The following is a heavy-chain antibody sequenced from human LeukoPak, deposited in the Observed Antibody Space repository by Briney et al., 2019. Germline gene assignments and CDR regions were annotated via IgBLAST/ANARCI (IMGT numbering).Heavy chain of an antibody. J-gene: IGHJ5*02. V-gene: IGHV4-39*07. CDR3: AKGAGGFSYYNWFDP. CDR2: IYYSGTT. D-gene: IGHD5-18*01. CDR1: GGSISSSSYY. Sequence: SETLSLTCTVSGGSISSSSYYWGWIRQPPGKGLEWIGSIYYSGTTHYSPSLESRVTISVDTSKNQFSLKLASVTAADTAVYYCAKGAGGFSYYNWFDPWGQGTLVTVSS.